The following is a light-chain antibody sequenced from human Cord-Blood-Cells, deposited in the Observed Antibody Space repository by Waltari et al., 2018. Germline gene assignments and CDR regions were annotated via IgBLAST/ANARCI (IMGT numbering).Light chain of an antibody. CDR1: QRVLYSSNNKNY. Sequence: DIVMTQSPDSLAVSLGERATINCKSSQRVLYSSNNKNYLAWYQQKPVQPPKLLIYWTSTRDAGVPDRFSGSGSGSDFTLTIRSLQAEDVAVYYCQQYYSTPFTFGPGTKVDIK. J-gene: IGKJ3*01. CDR3: QQYYSTPFT. V-gene: IGKV4-1*01. CDR2: WTS.